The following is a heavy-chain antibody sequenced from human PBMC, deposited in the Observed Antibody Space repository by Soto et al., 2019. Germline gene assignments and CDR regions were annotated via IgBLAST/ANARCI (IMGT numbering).Heavy chain of an antibody. CDR1: GVAFTSSA. CDR2: IAVGSGYT. Sequence: SLKVSCKASGVAFTSSALQWVRQALGQRLEWIGWIAVGSGYTNYAQRFQDRVTLTRDMSTATNYMELSRLTSEDTAIYYCAAEGKAWKQMVPLDDWGQGTL. D-gene: IGHD2-8*01. V-gene: IGHV1-58*01. J-gene: IGHJ4*02. CDR3: AAEGKAWKQMVPLDD.